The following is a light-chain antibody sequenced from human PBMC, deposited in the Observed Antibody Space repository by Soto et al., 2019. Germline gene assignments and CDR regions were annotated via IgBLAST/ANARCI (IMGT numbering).Light chain of an antibody. CDR2: DVR. J-gene: IGLJ1*01. CDR1: SSDVGGYNY. CDR3: SSYTGTRTYV. V-gene: IGLV2-14*03. Sequence: QSALTQPASVSGSPGQSITISCTGTSSDVGGYNYVSWYQQHPGKAPKLMIYDVRNRPSGVSDRFSVSRSGNTASLTISGLQAEDEADYYCSSYTGTRTYVFGTGTKLTVL.